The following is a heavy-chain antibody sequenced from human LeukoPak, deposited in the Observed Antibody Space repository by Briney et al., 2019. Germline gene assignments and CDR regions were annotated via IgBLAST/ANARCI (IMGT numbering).Heavy chain of an antibody. V-gene: IGHV3-7*01. Sequence: GGSLRLSCAASGFTFTDYWMTWVRQVPGKGLEWVANIHKAGTESYYVDSVKGRLAISRDNAKNSLYLQLSSLRVDDTAVYYCARVGTWELQRVFDYWGQGTLVTVSS. CDR3: ARVGTWELQRVFDY. D-gene: IGHD1-26*01. CDR2: IHKAGTES. CDR1: GFTFTDYW. J-gene: IGHJ4*02.